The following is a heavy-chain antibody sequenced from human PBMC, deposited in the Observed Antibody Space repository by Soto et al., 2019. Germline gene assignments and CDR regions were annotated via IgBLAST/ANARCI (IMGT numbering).Heavy chain of an antibody. J-gene: IGHJ4*02. CDR2: IYYSGST. D-gene: IGHD5-12*01. V-gene: IGHV4-39*01. CDR1: GGSISSSSYY. CDR3: ASQGVATSDY. Sequence: QLQLQESGPGLVKPSETLSLTCTVSGGSISSSSYYWGWIRQPPGKGLEWIGSIYYSGSTYYNPSRKSRVTLSVDTSKNQVSLKLSPVTAADTAVYYCASQGVATSDYWGQGTLVTVSS.